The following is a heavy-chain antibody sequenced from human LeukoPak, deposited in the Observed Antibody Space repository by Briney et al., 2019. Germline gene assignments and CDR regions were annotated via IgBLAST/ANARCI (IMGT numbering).Heavy chain of an antibody. D-gene: IGHD3-10*01. CDR3: AKDTSGWFGGRELDY. Sequence: GGSLRLSCAASGFTFSSYGMHWVRQAPGKGLEWVAFIRYDGSNKYYADSVKGRFTISRDNSKNTLYLQMNSLRAEDTAVYCCAKDTSGWFGGRELDYWGQGTLVTVSS. V-gene: IGHV3-30*02. CDR2: IRYDGSNK. J-gene: IGHJ4*02. CDR1: GFTFSSYG.